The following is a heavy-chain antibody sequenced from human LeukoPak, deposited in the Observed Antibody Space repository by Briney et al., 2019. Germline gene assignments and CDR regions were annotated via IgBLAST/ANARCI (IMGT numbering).Heavy chain of an antibody. Sequence: SETLSLTCAVYGGSFSGYYWGWIRQPPGKGLEWIGEINHSGSTNYNPSLKSRVTISVDTSKNQFSLKLSSVTAADTAVYYCARGRPHSGSYIAWGQGTLVTVSS. V-gene: IGHV4-34*01. J-gene: IGHJ4*02. CDR3: ARGRPHSGSYIA. CDR1: GGSFSGYY. CDR2: INHSGST. D-gene: IGHD1-26*01.